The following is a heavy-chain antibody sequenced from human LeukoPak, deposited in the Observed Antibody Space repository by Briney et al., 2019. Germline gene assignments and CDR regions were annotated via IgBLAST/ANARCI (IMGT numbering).Heavy chain of an antibody. CDR1: GFSLSSDA. Sequence: GGSLSLSCAASGFSLSSDARSWVRQAPGKGGEWVSAMSGSGGSKYYDDTVKSRFTNTRDNPKNPLYLQMNSVRAEDTAVYYCAKGTGSFLDYSYYYMDVWGKGTTVTVSS. V-gene: IGHV3-23*01. D-gene: IGHD6-13*01. CDR2: MSGSGGSK. CDR3: AKGTGSFLDYSYYYMDV. J-gene: IGHJ6*03.